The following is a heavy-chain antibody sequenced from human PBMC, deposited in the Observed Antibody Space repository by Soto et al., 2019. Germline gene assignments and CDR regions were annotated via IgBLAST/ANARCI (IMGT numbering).Heavy chain of an antibody. CDR3: PKARRTLLAAVLEH. J-gene: IGHJ5*02. V-gene: IGHV3-9*01. Sequence: SXRLSCLASGFNFYGSSRSWFRQVPGKGLEWVSGITWNGGHILYADSVNGRFTISRYNAKKSLYLELNSLRPEDTALYYCPKARRTLLAAVLEHWGPGTPLTVSS. D-gene: IGHD2-15*01. CDR2: ITWNGGHI. CDR1: GFNFYGSS.